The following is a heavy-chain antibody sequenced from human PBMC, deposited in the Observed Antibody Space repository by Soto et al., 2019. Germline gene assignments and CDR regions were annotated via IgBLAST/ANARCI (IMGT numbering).Heavy chain of an antibody. Sequence: SVKVSCKASGGTFSSYAISWVRQAPGQGLEWMGGIIPIFGTANYAQKFQGRVTITADESTSTAYMELRSLRSDDTAVYYCAREPWRSGDAFDIWGQGTMVTVSS. CDR1: GGTFSSYA. CDR2: IIPIFGTA. J-gene: IGHJ3*02. V-gene: IGHV1-69*13. CDR3: AREPWRSGDAFDI.